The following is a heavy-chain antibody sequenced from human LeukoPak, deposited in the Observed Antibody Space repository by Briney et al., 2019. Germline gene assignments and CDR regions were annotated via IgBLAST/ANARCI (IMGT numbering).Heavy chain of an antibody. V-gene: IGHV4-34*01. D-gene: IGHD3-9*01. CDR2: INHSGST. CDR3: ARDRYYRDAFDI. J-gene: IGHJ3*02. CDR1: GGSFSGYY. Sequence: PSETLSLTCAVYGGSFSGYYWSWIRQPPGKGLEWIGEINHSGSTNYNPSLKSRVTISVDTSKNQFSLKLSSVTAADTAVYYCARDRYYRDAFDIWGQGTMVTVSS.